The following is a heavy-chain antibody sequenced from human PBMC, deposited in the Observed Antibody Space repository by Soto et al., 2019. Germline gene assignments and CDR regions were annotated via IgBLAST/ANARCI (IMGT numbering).Heavy chain of an antibody. CDR2: IYWDDDK. D-gene: IGHD4-17*01. CDR1: GFSLSTSGVG. J-gene: IGHJ4*02. CDR3: AHSPSGHDYGDYGGSDYFDY. V-gene: IGHV2-5*02. Sequence: QITLKESGPTLVKPTQTLTLTCTFSGFSLSTSGVGVGWIRQPPGKALEWLALIYWDDDKRYSPSLKSRLTITTDASKIQVVLTMTNMDPVDTATYYCAHSPSGHDYGDYGGSDYFDYWGQGTLVTVSS.